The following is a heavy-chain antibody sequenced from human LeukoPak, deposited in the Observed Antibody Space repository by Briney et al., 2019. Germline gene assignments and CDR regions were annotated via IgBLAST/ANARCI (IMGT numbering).Heavy chain of an antibody. V-gene: IGHV4-59*08. CDR2: IYYSGST. CDR3: ARMDYGDWYFDY. J-gene: IGHJ4*02. D-gene: IGHD4-17*01. CDR1: GGSISSYY. Sequence: PSETLSLTCTVSGGSISSYYWSWIRQPPGKGLEWIGYIYYSGSTNYNPSLKSRVTISVDTSKNQFSLKLSSVTAADTAVYYCARMDYGDWYFDYWGQGTLVTVSS.